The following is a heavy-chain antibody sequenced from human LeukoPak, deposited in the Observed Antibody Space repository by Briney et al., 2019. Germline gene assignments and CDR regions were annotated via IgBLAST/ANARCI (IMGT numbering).Heavy chain of an antibody. V-gene: IGHV3-23*01. D-gene: IGHD3-3*01. Sequence: GGSLRLSCAASGFTFSSYAMSWVRQAPGKGLEWVSAISGSGGSTYYADSVKGRFTISRDNSKNTLYLQMNSLRAEDTAVYYCATQPDFWSGYSDDYWGQGTPVTVSS. CDR2: ISGSGGST. J-gene: IGHJ4*02. CDR1: GFTFSSYA. CDR3: ATQPDFWSGYSDDY.